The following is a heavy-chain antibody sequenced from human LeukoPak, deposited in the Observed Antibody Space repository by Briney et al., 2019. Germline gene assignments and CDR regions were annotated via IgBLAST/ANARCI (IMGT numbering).Heavy chain of an antibody. Sequence: SQTLSLTCAVSGGSISSGGSSWSWIRQPPGKGLEWIGYIYHSGSTYYNPSLKSRVTISVDRSKNQFSLKLSSVTAADTAVYYCARYGYDSSGYYVDWYFDLWGRGTLVTVSS. D-gene: IGHD3-22*01. V-gene: IGHV4-30-2*01. J-gene: IGHJ2*01. CDR3: ARYGYDSSGYYVDWYFDL. CDR2: IYHSGST. CDR1: GGSISSGGSS.